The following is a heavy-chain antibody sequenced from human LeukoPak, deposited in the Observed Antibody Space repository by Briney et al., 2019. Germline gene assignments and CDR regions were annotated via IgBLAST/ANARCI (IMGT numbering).Heavy chain of an antibody. Sequence: PSETLSLTCTVSGASISSGDYYWNWIRQTPGKVLEWVGYIHDRGRTHHNPALKSRLTISVDTSKTQFSLRLTSLTAADTAVYYCARAPNVDYYFMDVWGKGTTVIVSS. V-gene: IGHV4-30-4*08. CDR3: ARAPNVDYYFMDV. CDR1: GASISSGDYY. J-gene: IGHJ6*03. CDR2: IHDRGRT. D-gene: IGHD1-1*01.